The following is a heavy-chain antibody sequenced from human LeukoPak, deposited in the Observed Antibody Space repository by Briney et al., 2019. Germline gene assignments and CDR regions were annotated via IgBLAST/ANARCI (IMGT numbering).Heavy chain of an antibody. CDR2: IYSGGST. D-gene: IGHD6-19*01. Sequence: GVSLRLSCAASGITVSSNYMSWVRQAPGKGLEWVSVIYSGGSTYYADSVKGRFTISRDNSKNTLYLQMNSLRAEDTAVYYCARQYSSGWYWGAFDIWGQGTMVTVSS. V-gene: IGHV3-53*01. J-gene: IGHJ3*02. CDR3: ARQYSSGWYWGAFDI. CDR1: GITVSSNY.